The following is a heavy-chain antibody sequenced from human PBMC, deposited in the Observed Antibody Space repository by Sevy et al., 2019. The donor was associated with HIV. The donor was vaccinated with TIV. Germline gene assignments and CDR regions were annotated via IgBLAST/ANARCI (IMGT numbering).Heavy chain of an antibody. Sequence: GGSLRLSCAASGFTFSSYWMHWVRQAPGKGLVWVSRINSDGSSTSYADSVKGRFTISRDNAKNTLYLQMNSLRAEDTAVYYCVRGDYDFWSGYYYYYYGMDVWGQGTTVTVSS. CDR1: GFTFSSYW. CDR2: INSDGSST. J-gene: IGHJ6*02. D-gene: IGHD3-3*01. V-gene: IGHV3-74*01. CDR3: VRGDYDFWSGYYYYYYGMDV.